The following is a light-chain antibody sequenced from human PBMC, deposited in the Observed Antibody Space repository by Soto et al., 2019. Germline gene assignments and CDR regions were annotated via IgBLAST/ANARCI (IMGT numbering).Light chain of an antibody. CDR1: KSVSSSY. Sequence: EIVLTQSPGPLSLSPGERATLSCMSSKSVSSSYLAWYQQKPGQAPRLIIYGASSRATGIPDRFSGSGSGTDCTLTISRLEPEDVPVYYCQQYGSSPNTLGQGTRLEIK. V-gene: IGKV3-20*01. J-gene: IGKJ5*01. CDR2: GAS. CDR3: QQYGSSPNT.